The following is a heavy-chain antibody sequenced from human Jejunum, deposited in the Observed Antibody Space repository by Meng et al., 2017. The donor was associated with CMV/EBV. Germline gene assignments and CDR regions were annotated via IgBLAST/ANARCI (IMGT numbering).Heavy chain of an antibody. Sequence: QVQLQQSGPGLVKPSQTLPPTCAISGDSVTGTNGAWNWIRQSPSRGLEWLGRTYYNHKWINNYAVSVKSRISINPDTSKNQFSLQLDSVTPEDTAVYYCSRGWLRTYFDSWGQGLLGTVDS. CDR3: SRGWLRTYFDS. V-gene: IGHV6-1*01. D-gene: IGHD6-19*01. J-gene: IGHJ4*02. CDR1: GDSVTGTNGA. CDR2: TYYNHKWIN.